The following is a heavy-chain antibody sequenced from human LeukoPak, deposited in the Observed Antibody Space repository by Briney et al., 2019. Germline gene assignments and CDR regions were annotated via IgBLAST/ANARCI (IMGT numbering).Heavy chain of an antibody. J-gene: IGHJ4*02. D-gene: IGHD3-3*01. CDR2: IGISSGYI. Sequence: GGSLRLSCAASGFTFSSRAMNWVRQAPGQGLEWVSSIGISSGYIFYADSVRGRFTVSRDNAKNSLYLQMNSLRAEDTAVYYCARDMSGSYDLDFWGQGTLVTVSS. V-gene: IGHV3-21*01. CDR1: GFTFSSRA. CDR3: ARDMSGSYDLDF.